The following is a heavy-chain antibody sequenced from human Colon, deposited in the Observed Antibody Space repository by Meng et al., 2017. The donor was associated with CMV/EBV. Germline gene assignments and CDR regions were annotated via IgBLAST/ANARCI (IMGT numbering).Heavy chain of an antibody. CDR2: INGDAKST. CDR1: GFSFSTYW. J-gene: IGHJ6*02. V-gene: IGHV3-74*03. CDR3: AKDVGANFFYGLDV. D-gene: IGHD1-26*01. Sequence: GESLKISCEVSGFSFSTYWMQWVRQVPGKGLVWVARINGDAKSTTYADSVKGRFTVSRDNAKTALYLQMNTLRAEDTALYYCAKDVGANFFYGLDVWGQGTTVTVSS.